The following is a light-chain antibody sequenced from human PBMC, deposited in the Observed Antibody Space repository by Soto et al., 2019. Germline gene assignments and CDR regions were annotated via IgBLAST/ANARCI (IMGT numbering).Light chain of an antibody. J-gene: IGLJ1*01. Sequence: QSVLTQPPSASGTPGQRVTISCSGSNSNIGSNTVTWYQQLPGTAPILLIYSNNQRSSGVPDRFSGSRSGTSGSLAISGLQSEDEADYYCATWDDRLNGYVFGSGTK. V-gene: IGLV1-44*01. CDR1: NSNIGSNT. CDR2: SNN. CDR3: ATWDDRLNGYV.